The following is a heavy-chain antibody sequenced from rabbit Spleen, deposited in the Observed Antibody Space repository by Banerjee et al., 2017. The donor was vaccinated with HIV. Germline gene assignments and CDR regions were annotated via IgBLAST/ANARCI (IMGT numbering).Heavy chain of an antibody. CDR2: IAGGSSGNT. CDR1: GFDFSSNA. J-gene: IGHJ4*01. V-gene: IGHV1S45*01. D-gene: IGHD1-1*01. CDR3: ARDLVAVIGWNFNL. Sequence: QEQLVESGGGLVKPGASLTLTCKASGFDFSSNAMCWVRQAPGKGLEWIACIAGGSSGNTFYAGWAKGRFIMSRTSSTTVTLQMTSLTAADTATYFCARDLVAVIGWNFNLWGQGTLVTVS.